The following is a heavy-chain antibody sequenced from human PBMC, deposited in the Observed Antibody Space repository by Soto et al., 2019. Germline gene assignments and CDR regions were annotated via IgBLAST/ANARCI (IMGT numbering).Heavy chain of an antibody. Sequence: PSETLSLTCAVYGGSFSGYYWSWIRQPPGKGLEWIGEINHSGSTNYNPSLKSRVTISVDTSKNQFSLKLSSVTAADTAVYYCARGGGYCSGGSCYSGNWFDPWGQGTLVTVSS. CDR1: GGSFSGYY. V-gene: IGHV4-34*01. J-gene: IGHJ5*02. CDR3: ARGGGYCSGGSCYSGNWFDP. CDR2: INHSGST. D-gene: IGHD2-15*01.